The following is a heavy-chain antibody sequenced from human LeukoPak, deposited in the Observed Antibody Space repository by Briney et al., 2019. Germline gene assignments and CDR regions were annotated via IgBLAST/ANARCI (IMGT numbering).Heavy chain of an antibody. V-gene: IGHV4-59*01. Sequence: PSETLSLTCTVSGGSISSYYWSWIRQPPGKGLEWIGYIYYSGSTNYNPSLKSRVTISVDTSKNQFSLKLSSVTAADTAVYYCARVPLYGFGELLWGQGTLVTVSS. CDR2: IYYSGST. CDR1: GGSISSYY. J-gene: IGHJ4*02. CDR3: ARVPLYGFGELL. D-gene: IGHD3-10*01.